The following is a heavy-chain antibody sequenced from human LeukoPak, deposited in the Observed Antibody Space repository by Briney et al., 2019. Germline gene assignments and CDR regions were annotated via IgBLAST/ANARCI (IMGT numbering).Heavy chain of an antibody. Sequence: ASVKVSWKASGYTFTSYGISWVRQAPEQGLEWMGWISAYNGNTNYAQKLQGRVTMTTDTSTSTAYMELRSLRSDDTAVYYCARDQGFGYYDYVWGSYRLYYFDYWGQGTLVTVSS. D-gene: IGHD3-16*02. CDR1: GYTFTSYG. V-gene: IGHV1-18*04. CDR2: ISAYNGNT. CDR3: ARDQGFGYYDYVWGSYRLYYFDY. J-gene: IGHJ4*02.